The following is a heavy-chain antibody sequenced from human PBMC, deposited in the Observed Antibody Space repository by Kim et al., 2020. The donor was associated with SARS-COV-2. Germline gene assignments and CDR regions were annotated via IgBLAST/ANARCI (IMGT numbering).Heavy chain of an antibody. CDR3: ARELNYYGSGSFDY. CDR2: IGTAGDT. CDR1: GFTFSSYD. Sequence: GGSLRLSCAASGFTFSSYDMHWVRQATGKGLEWVSAIGTAGDTYYPGSVKGRFTISRENAKNSLYLQMNSLRAGDTAVYYCARELNYYGSGSFDYWGQGTLVTVSS. J-gene: IGHJ4*02. V-gene: IGHV3-13*04. D-gene: IGHD3-10*01.